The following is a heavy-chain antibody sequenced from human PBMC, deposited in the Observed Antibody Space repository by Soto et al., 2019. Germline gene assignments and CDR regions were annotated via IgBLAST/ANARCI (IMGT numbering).Heavy chain of an antibody. Sequence: QVHLVQSGAEVKKPGASVKVSCKGSGYGFTTYGITWVRQAPGQGLEWMAWISAHNGNTNYAQKLEGIVTVTRDTSTSTAYMVLRSLRADDTAVYYCARGRYGEYWGQGALVTVSS. J-gene: IGHJ4*02. CDR1: GYGFTTYG. D-gene: IGHD3-10*01. CDR3: ARGRYGEY. CDR2: ISAHNGNT. V-gene: IGHV1-18*01.